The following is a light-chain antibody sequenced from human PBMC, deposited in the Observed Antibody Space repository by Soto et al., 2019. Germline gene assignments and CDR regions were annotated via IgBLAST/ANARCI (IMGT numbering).Light chain of an antibody. V-gene: IGLV1-40*01. CDR1: SSNIGAGYD. CDR2: GNS. Sequence: QSVLTQPPSVSGAPVQRVTISCTGSSSNIGAGYDVHWYQQLPGTAPKLLIYGNSNRPSGVPDRFSGSKSGTSASLASPGLQAEDEADYYCQSYASSLRDHYVFGTGTKVTVL. CDR3: QSYASSLRDHYV. J-gene: IGLJ1*01.